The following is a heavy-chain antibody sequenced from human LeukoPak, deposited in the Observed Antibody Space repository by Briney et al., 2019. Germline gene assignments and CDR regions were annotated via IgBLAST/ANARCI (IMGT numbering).Heavy chain of an antibody. CDR1: GFTFRSYS. V-gene: IGHV3-21*01. D-gene: IGHD4-17*01. J-gene: IGHJ3*01. CDR2: IGTSSNYI. CDR3: AIYGDYT. Sequence: GGSLRLSCAASGFTFRSYSMNWVRQAPGKGLEWVSTIGTSSNYIYYADSVRGRFTISRDNAKNSLYLQMNSLRAEDTAVYYCAIYGDYTWGQGTMVTVSS.